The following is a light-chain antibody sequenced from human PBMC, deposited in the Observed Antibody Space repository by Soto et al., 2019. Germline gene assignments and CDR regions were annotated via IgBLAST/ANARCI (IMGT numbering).Light chain of an antibody. V-gene: IGLV2-8*01. CDR1: SSDVGGYNY. CDR2: EVS. J-gene: IGLJ1*01. Sequence: QSALAQPPSASGSLGQSVTISCTGTSSDVGGYNYVSWYQQHPGKAPKLMISEVSKRPSGVPDRFFGSKSGNAASLTVSGLQAEDEADYYCSSYAGNNKYVFGAGTKVTVL. CDR3: SSYAGNNKYV.